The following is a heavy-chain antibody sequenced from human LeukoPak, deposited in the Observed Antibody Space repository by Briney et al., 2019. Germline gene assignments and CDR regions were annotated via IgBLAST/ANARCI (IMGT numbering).Heavy chain of an antibody. CDR1: GFTFSAYS. D-gene: IGHD4-11*01. J-gene: IGHJ4*02. CDR3: ARDQAYSFDY. V-gene: IGHV3-48*01. Sequence: GGSLRLSCAASGFTFSAYSMNWVRQAPEKGLEWVSYIGTSSSPIYYADSVKGRFTISRDNAKNSLYLQMDSLRAEDTAVYYCARDQAYSFDYWGQGTLVTVSS. CDR2: IGTSSSPI.